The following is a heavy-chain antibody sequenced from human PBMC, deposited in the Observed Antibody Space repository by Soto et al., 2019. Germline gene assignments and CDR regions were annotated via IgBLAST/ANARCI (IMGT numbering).Heavy chain of an antibody. CDR3: ARAGGYDYIWGSYRPFDY. CDR1: GYTFTSYA. J-gene: IGHJ4*02. Sequence: QVQLVQSGAEVKKPGASVKVSCKASGYTFTSYAMHWVRQAPGQRLEWMGWINAGNGNTKYSQKFQGRVTITRDTSANTAYMELSSLRSEDTAVYYCARAGGYDYIWGSYRPFDYWGQGTLVTVSS. CDR2: INAGNGNT. V-gene: IGHV1-3*01. D-gene: IGHD3-16*02.